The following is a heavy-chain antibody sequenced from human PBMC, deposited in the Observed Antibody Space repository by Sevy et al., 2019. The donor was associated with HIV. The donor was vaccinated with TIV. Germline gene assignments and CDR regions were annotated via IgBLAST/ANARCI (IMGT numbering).Heavy chain of an antibody. D-gene: IGHD6-19*01. CDR2: INTNTGNP. Sequence: ASVKVSCKASRYTFTSYAMNWVRQAPGQGLEWMGWINTNTGNPTYAQGFTGRFVFSLDTSVSTAYLQISSLKAEDTAVYYCARGGSISSSPSWAPWYSSGWYLDYWGQGTLVTVSS. CDR1: RYTFTSYA. CDR3: ARGGSISSSPSWAPWYSSGWYLDY. J-gene: IGHJ4*02. V-gene: IGHV7-4-1*02.